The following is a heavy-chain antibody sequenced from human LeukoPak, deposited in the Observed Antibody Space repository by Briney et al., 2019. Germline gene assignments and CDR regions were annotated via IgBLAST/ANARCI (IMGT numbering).Heavy chain of an antibody. Sequence: SETLSLTCAVYGGSFRGYYWSWIRQPPGKGVEWIGEINHSGSTNYNPSLKSRVTISVDTSKNQFSLKLSSVTAADTAVYYCARGEYCSSTSCPFDYWGQGTLVTVSS. CDR1: GGSFRGYY. CDR3: ARGEYCSSTSCPFDY. J-gene: IGHJ4*02. CDR2: INHSGST. V-gene: IGHV4-34*01. D-gene: IGHD2-2*01.